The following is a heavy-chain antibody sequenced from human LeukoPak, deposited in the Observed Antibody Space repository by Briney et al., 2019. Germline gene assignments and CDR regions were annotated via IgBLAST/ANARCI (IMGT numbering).Heavy chain of an antibody. J-gene: IGHJ1*01. V-gene: IGHV3-23*01. D-gene: IGHD3-10*01. CDR2: ISGSGGST. Sequence: PGGSLRLSCAASGFTFSSCAMSWVRQAPGKGLEWVSTISGSGGSTFYADSVKGRFTISRDNSKNTLYLQMDSLSAEDTAVYYCAKSDDSGISGCFQYWGQGTLVTVSS. CDR3: AKSDDSGISGCFQY. CDR1: GFTFSSCA.